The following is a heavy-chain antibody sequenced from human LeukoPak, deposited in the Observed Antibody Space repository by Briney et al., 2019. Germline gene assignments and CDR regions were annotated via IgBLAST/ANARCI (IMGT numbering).Heavy chain of an antibody. CDR1: GFTFSSYA. J-gene: IGHJ4*02. Sequence: GGSLRLSCAASGFTFSSYAIHWVRQAPGKGLEWVAVISYDGSNKYYADSVKGRFTISRDNAKNSLYLQMNSLRAEDTAVYYCARVYCGGDCYAGGYWGQGTLVTVSS. CDR2: ISYDGSNK. CDR3: ARVYCGGDCYAGGY. V-gene: IGHV3-30*04. D-gene: IGHD2-21*02.